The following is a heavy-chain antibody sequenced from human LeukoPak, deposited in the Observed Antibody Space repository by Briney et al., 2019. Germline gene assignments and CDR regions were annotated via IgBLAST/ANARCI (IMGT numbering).Heavy chain of an antibody. V-gene: IGHV4-34*01. CDR2: INHSGST. Sequence: PSETLSLTCAVYGGSFSGYYWSWIRQPPGKGLEWIGEINHSGSTNYNPSLKSRVTISVDTSKNQFSLKLSSVTAADTAVYYCARQVGYSSSLGVYYFDYWGQGTLVTVSS. J-gene: IGHJ4*02. CDR3: ARQVGYSSSLGVYYFDY. D-gene: IGHD6-13*01. CDR1: GGSFSGYY.